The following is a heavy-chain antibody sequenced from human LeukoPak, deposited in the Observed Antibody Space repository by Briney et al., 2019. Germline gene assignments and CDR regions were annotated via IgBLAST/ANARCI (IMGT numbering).Heavy chain of an antibody. Sequence: ASVKVSCKASGYTFTSYAMNWVRQAPGQGLEWMGWINTNTGNPTYAQGFTGRFVFSLDTSVSTAYLQISSLKAEDTAVYYCARALRGHGSRPTPLGDYWGQGTLVTVSS. V-gene: IGHV7-4-1*02. CDR1: GYTFTSYA. CDR2: INTNTGNP. D-gene: IGHD6-13*01. J-gene: IGHJ4*02. CDR3: ARALRGHGSRPTPLGDY.